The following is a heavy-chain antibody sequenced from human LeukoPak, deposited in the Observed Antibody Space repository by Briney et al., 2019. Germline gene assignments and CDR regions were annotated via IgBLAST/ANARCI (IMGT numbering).Heavy chain of an antibody. CDR1: GFTFNTYG. CDR2: IYSAGST. Sequence: GGSLRLSCAASGFTFNTYGMSWVRQAPGKGPEWVSFIYSAGSTHYSDSVKGRFTISIDNSKNTLYLQMNSLRVEDTAVYYCARRAGAYSHPYDYWGQGTLVTVSS. CDR3: ARRAGAYSHPYDY. V-gene: IGHV3-53*01. D-gene: IGHD4/OR15-4a*01. J-gene: IGHJ4*02.